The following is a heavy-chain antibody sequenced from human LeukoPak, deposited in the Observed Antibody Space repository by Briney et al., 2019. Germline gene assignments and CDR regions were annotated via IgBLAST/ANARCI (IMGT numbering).Heavy chain of an antibody. CDR2: IGGSGGST. V-gene: IGHV3-23*01. Sequence: HPGGSLRLSCAASGFTFSSYAMSWVRQAPGKGLEWVSAIGGSGGSTYYADSVKGRFTISRDNSKNTLYLQMNSLRAEDTAVYYCATTPGDIVVVVAAFDYWGQGTLVTVSS. J-gene: IGHJ4*02. CDR1: GFTFSSYA. CDR3: ATTPGDIVVVVAAFDY. D-gene: IGHD2-15*01.